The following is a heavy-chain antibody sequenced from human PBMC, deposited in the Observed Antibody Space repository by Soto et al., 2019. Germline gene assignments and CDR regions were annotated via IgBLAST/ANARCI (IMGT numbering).Heavy chain of an antibody. CDR2: ISAYNGNT. CDR1: GYTFISYG. CDR3: ARDGYYNDTRGYVDD. D-gene: IGHD3-22*01. V-gene: IGHV1-18*01. Sequence: ASVKVSCKASGYTFISYGSSWVRPAPGQVLEWMGWISAYNGNTNYAQKLQGRVTMTTDTSKSTAYLELRSLRSDDTAVYYCARDGYYNDTRGYVDDLGQGTLVTDSS. J-gene: IGHJ4*02.